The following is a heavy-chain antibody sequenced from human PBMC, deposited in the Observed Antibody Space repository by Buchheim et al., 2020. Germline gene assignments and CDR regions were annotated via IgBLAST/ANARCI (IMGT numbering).Heavy chain of an antibody. CDR1: GFLFSTYW. CDR2: IRSDGSET. CDR3: ARGYNFGYNYYYGMDV. J-gene: IGHJ6*02. Sequence: EVRLVESGGGLVRPGDSLRLSCGASGFLFSTYWMYWVRQVPGKGLVWASRIRSDGSETNYADSVRGRFAVSRDNARSTLFLQMNSLRVEDTGVYFCARGYNFGYNYYYGMDVWGRGT. D-gene: IGHD5-12*01. V-gene: IGHV3-74*01.